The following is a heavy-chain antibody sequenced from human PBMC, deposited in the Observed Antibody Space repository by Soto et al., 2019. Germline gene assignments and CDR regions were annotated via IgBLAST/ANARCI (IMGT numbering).Heavy chain of an antibody. Sequence: QVQLVQSGAEVKKPGSSVKVSCKASGGTFSSYTISWVRQAPGQGLEWMGRIIPILGIANYAQKFQGRVTITADXSTXXXXXXXXXXXXXXXXXXXXXXXXXSRQTLATLRSDIRGWFDPWGQGTLVTVXX. V-gene: IGHV1-69*02. J-gene: IGHJ5*02. CDR3: XXXXXSRQTLATLRSDIRGWFDP. CDR2: IIPILGIA. D-gene: IGHD3-3*01. CDR1: GGTFSSYT.